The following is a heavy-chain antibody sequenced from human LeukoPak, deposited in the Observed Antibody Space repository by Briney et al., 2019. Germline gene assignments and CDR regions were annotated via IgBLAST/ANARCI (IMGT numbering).Heavy chain of an antibody. D-gene: IGHD2-2*01. CDR2: ISGGGDSA. CDR1: GFTFDDYG. J-gene: IGHJ4*02. CDR3: AKLGCTGTICYANY. V-gene: IGHV3-23*01. Sequence: GGSLRLSCAASGFTFDDYGMSWVRQTPGKGLEWVSVISGGGDSADYADSMKGRFTISRDNSKNTLYLQMYSLRAEDTALYYCAKLGCTGTICYANYWGQGTLVTVSS.